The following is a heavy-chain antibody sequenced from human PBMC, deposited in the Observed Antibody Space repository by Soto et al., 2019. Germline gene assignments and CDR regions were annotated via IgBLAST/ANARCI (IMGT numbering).Heavy chain of an antibody. Sequence: QVQLVQSGAEVKKPGSSVKVSCEASGGTFSNYAISWVRRAPGQGLEWMGGIIPIFDTANYAQKFQGRVTFTADESTSTASMELSSLRSEDTAVYYCARDFYDSSAYPTDAALNYSYSGLDVWGQGTTVNVSS. CDR2: IIPIFDTA. J-gene: IGHJ6*02. D-gene: IGHD3-22*01. V-gene: IGHV1-69*01. CDR1: GGTFSNYA. CDR3: ARDFYDSSAYPTDAALNYSYSGLDV.